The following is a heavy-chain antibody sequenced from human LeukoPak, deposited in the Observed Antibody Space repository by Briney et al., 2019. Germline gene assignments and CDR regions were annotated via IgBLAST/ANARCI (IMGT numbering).Heavy chain of an antibody. CDR1: GFTFGSYA. Sequence: GGSLRLSCAASGFTFGSYAMHWVRQAPGKGLEYVSAISSNGGSTYYANSVKGRFTISRDNSKNTLYLQMGSLRAEDMAVYYCARGARPSYYNFWSGYYSEPGLDYWGQGTLVTVSS. CDR3: ARGARPSYYNFWSGYYSEPGLDY. D-gene: IGHD3-3*01. V-gene: IGHV3-64*01. CDR2: ISSNGGST. J-gene: IGHJ4*02.